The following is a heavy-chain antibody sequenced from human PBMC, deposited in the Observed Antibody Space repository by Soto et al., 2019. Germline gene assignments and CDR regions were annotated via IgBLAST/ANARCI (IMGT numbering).Heavy chain of an antibody. J-gene: IGHJ6*03. CDR3: ARGYCSRTSCYELYYYYMDV. Sequence: ASVKVSCKASGYTFTIYYMHWVLQAPGQGLEWMGIINPSGGSTSYAQKFQGRVTMTRDTSTSTVYMELSSLRSEDTAVYYCARGYCSRTSCYELYYYYMDVWGKGTTVTV. CDR1: GYTFTIYY. D-gene: IGHD2-2*01. V-gene: IGHV1-46*03. CDR2: INPSGGST.